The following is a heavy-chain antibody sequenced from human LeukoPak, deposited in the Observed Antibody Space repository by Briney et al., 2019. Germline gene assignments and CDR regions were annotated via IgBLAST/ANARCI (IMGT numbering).Heavy chain of an antibody. Sequence: PSETLSLTCAVSGGSISSSSYYWGWIRQPPGKGLEWIGSIYYSGSTYYNPSLKSRVTISVDTSKNQFSLKLSSVTAADTAVYYCAGLGYCSGGSCYSFDYWGQGTLVTVSS. CDR3: AGLGYCSGGSCYSFDY. CDR1: GGSISSSSYY. V-gene: IGHV4-39*01. D-gene: IGHD2-15*01. J-gene: IGHJ4*02. CDR2: IYYSGST.